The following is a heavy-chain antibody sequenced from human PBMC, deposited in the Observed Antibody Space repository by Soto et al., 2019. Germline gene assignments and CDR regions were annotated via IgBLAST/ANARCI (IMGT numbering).Heavy chain of an antibody. D-gene: IGHD6-6*01. V-gene: IGHV1-69*13. CDR2: IIPIFGTA. J-gene: IGHJ6*02. CDR3: ARADSPIAARLHSYYYGMDV. CDR1: GGTFSSYA. Sequence: RASVKVSCKASGGTFSSYAISWVRQAPGQGLEWMGGIIPIFGTANYAQKFQGRVTITADESTSTAYMELSSLRSEDTAVYYCARADSPIAARLHSYYYGMDVWGQGTTVTVS.